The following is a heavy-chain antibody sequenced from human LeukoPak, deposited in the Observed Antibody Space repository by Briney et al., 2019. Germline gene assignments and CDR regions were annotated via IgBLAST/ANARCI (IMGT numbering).Heavy chain of an antibody. J-gene: IGHJ5*02. CDR2: ISATGIYR. D-gene: IGHD1-7*01. V-gene: IGHV3-21*04. Sequence: PGGSLRLSCAASEFTFSRYSMNWVGQAPGKGLEWVSSISATGIYRYYVDSVKGRFTISRDNVKNSLYLQMNSLRAEDTAVYYCARGDHWGPGNYWFDPWGQGALVTVSS. CDR3: ARGDHWGPGNYWFDP. CDR1: EFTFSRYS.